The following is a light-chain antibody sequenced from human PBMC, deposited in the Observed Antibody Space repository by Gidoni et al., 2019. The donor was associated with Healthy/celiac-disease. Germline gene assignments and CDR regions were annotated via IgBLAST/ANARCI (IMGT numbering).Light chain of an antibody. CDR1: RSVSSY. CDR2: DAS. J-gene: IGKJ2*01. Sequence: EIVLTQSPATLSLSPGERATLSCRASRSVSSYLAWYQQKPGQAPRLLIYDASNRATGIPARFSGSGSGTDFTLTISRLEPEDFAVYYCQQRSNWPPYTFGQGTKLEIK. CDR3: QQRSNWPPYT. V-gene: IGKV3-11*01.